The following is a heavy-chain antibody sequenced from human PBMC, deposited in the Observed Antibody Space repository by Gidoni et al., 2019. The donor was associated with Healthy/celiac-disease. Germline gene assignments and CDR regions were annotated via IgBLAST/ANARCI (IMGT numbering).Heavy chain of an antibody. CDR3: ARGMYGVIAY. CDR2: ISYDGSKK. J-gene: IGHJ4*02. Sequence: QVQLVESGGGVVQPGRSLRLSCAASGFTFSSYAMHWVRQAPGKGLEWVAVISYDGSKKYYADSVKGRFTISRDNSKNTLYLQMNSLRAEDTAVYYCARGMYGVIAYWGQGTLVTVSS. D-gene: IGHD3-16*02. CDR1: GFTFSSYA. V-gene: IGHV3-30-3*01.